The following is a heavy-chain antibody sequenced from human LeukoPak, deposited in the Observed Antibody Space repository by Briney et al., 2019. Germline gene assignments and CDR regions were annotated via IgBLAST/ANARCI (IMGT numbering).Heavy chain of an antibody. CDR2: IYIDGSST. J-gene: IGHJ4*02. Sequence: GGSLRLSCAASGFTFSSYWMHWVRQAPEKGLVWVSRIYIDGSSTSYADSVKGRFTISRDNAKNTLYLQMNSLRAEDTAIYYCARARHYYDSSGYSYWFDYWGQGTLVTVSS. D-gene: IGHD3-22*01. V-gene: IGHV3-74*01. CDR1: GFTFSSYW. CDR3: ARARHYYDSSGYSYWFDY.